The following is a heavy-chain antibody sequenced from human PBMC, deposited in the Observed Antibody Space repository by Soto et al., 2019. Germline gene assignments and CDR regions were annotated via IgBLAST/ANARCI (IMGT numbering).Heavy chain of an antibody. Sequence: GGSLRLSCAASGFTFSTYSMNWVRRAPGKGLEWVSYISSGSSAIYYADSVKGRFTISRDNAENSLYLQMNSLRPEDTAVYYWARNYDDSRGPPFDPWGQGTLVTVSS. J-gene: IGHJ5*02. D-gene: IGHD3-22*01. V-gene: IGHV3-48*01. CDR3: ARNYDDSRGPPFDP. CDR1: GFTFSTYS. CDR2: ISSGSSAI.